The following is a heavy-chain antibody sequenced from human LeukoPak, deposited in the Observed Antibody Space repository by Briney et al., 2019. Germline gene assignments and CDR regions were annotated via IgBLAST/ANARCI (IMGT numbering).Heavy chain of an antibody. CDR2: IYYSGTT. V-gene: IGHV4-59*08. Sequence: PSETLSLTCTVSGNSIRSYYWNWIRQPPGKGLEWIGYIYYSGTTSYNPSLRSRVTISVDMSKNQFSLRLTSVIAADTAVYYCARQSEGFDSWGQGTLVTVSS. J-gene: IGHJ4*02. CDR3: ARQSEGFDS. CDR1: GNSIRSYY.